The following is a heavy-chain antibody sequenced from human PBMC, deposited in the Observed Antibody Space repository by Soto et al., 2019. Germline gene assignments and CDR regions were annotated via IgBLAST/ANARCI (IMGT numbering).Heavy chain of an antibody. CDR2: TYYRSKWYN. V-gene: IGHV6-1*01. CDR1: GDSVSSNSAA. Sequence: QVQLQQSGPGLVKPSQTLSLTCAISGDSVSSNSAAWNWIRQSPSRGLEWLGRTYYRSKWYNDYAVSLKSRITINPGISKKQVSLQLHSVTPEDKAVYYCARDPFSSYSYYYYGMYVFGQVTTVTVS. J-gene: IGHJ6*02. D-gene: IGHD6-6*01. CDR3: ARDPFSSYSYYYYGMYV.